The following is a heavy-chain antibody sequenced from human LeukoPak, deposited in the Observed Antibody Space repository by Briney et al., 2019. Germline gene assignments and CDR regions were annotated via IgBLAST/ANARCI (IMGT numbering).Heavy chain of an antibody. CDR3: ARGGYCGGDCYFYY. D-gene: IGHD2-21*02. V-gene: IGHV4-61*02. J-gene: IGHJ4*02. CDR2: IYTSGST. CDR1: GGSISSGSYY. Sequence: PSETLSLTCTVSGGSISSGSYYWSWIRQPAGKGLEWVGRIYTSGSTNYNPSLKSRVTISVDTSKNQFSLKLSSVTAADTAVYYWARGGYCGGDCYFYYWGQGTLVTVSS.